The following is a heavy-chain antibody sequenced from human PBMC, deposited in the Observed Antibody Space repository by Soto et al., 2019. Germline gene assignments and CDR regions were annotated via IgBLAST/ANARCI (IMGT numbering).Heavy chain of an antibody. Sequence: GGSLRLSCSVSGFTFSSYAMHWVRQAPGKGLEYASCISSDGRPTYYADSVKGRFTISRDNSKNTLYLQMSSLRPEDTAIYYCAEDRYIDYWGQGTLVTVSS. CDR3: AEDRYIDY. CDR1: GFTFSSYA. V-gene: IGHV3-64D*06. CDR2: ISSDGRPT. J-gene: IGHJ4*02.